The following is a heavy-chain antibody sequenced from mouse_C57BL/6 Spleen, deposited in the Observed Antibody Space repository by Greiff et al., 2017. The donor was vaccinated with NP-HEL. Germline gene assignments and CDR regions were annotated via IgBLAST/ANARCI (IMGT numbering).Heavy chain of an antibody. J-gene: IGHJ2*01. D-gene: IGHD2-10*01. Sequence: VQLQQSGAELVRPGASVKLSCKASGYTFTDYYINWVKQRPGQGLEWIARIYPGSGNTYYNEKFKGKATLTAEKSSSTAYMQLSSLTSEDSAVYFCARGSLLYYFDYWGQGTTLTVSS. CDR2: IYPGSGNT. V-gene: IGHV1-76*01. CDR3: ARGSLLYYFDY. CDR1: GYTFTDYY.